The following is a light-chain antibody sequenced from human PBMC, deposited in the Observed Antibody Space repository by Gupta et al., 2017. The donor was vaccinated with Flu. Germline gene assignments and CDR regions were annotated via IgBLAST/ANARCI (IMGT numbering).Light chain of an antibody. CDR3: NSRDSSVNPWV. CDR2: GKN. Sequence: SELPKHSAVSVALRQTVRGTCPRDSLRSYYASWYQQKPGQAPVLVIYGKNNRPSGIPDRFSGSRSGNTASLAISGAQAEDEADYYCNSRDSSVNPWVFGGGTKLTVL. J-gene: IGLJ3*02. V-gene: IGLV3-19*01. CDR1: SLRSYY.